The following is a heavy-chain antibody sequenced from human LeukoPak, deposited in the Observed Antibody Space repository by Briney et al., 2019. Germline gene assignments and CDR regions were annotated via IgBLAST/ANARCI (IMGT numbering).Heavy chain of an antibody. J-gene: IGHJ3*02. CDR1: GFTFSRFG. CDR2: ISGSGGST. Sequence: GGSLRLSCAASGFTFSRFGMNWVRQAPGKGLEWVSAISGSGGSTYYADSVKGRFTISRDNSKNTLYLQMNSLRAEDTAVYYCAKGRLSGYYSAFDIWGQGTMVTVSS. V-gene: IGHV3-23*01. CDR3: AKGRLSGYYSAFDI. D-gene: IGHD3-3*01.